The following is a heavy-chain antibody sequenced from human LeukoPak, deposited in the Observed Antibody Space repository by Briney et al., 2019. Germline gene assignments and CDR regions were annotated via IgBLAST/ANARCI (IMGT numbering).Heavy chain of an antibody. CDR1: GFTFTNAW. CDR2: IKSKTDGGTI. Sequence: GGSLRLSCAASGFTFTNAWMSWVRQAPGKGLEWVGRIKSKTDGGTIDYAAVVKGTFTISRDDSKNTLYLQMNSLKTEDTAVYYCTTGLWYYDSSGYYLVDYWGQGTLVTVSS. D-gene: IGHD3-22*01. V-gene: IGHV3-15*01. J-gene: IGHJ4*02. CDR3: TTGLWYYDSSGYYLVDY.